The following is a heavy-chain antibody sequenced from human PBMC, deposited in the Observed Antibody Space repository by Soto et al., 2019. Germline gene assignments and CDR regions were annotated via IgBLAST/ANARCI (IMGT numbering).Heavy chain of an antibody. CDR3: ARDPSRGSYWARYIDL. CDR2: ISLSSSNI. D-gene: IGHD1-26*01. J-gene: IGHJ2*01. Sequence: EVQLVESGGGLVQPGGSLRLSCVGSGFSFSNYAMDWVRQAPGKGLEWVSYISLSSSNIHYADSVQGRFTISRDNAKNSMYLQMNRLRAEDTAVYYCARDPSRGSYWARYIDLWGRGTLVTVSS. CDR1: GFSFSNYA. V-gene: IGHV3-48*01.